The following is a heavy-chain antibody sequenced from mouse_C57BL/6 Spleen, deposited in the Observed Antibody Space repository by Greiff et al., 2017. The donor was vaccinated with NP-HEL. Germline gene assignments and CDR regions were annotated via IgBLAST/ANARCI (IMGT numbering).Heavy chain of an antibody. CDR3: ARERHYYGSSYVEAMDY. V-gene: IGHV1-59*01. Sequence: QVQLQQPGAELVRPGTSVKLSCKASGYTFTSYWMHWVKQRPGQGLEWIGVIDPSDSYTNYNQKFKGKATFTVDTSSSTAYMQLSSLTSEDSAVYYCARERHYYGSSYVEAMDYWGQGASVTVSS. J-gene: IGHJ4*01. CDR1: GYTFTSYW. D-gene: IGHD1-1*01. CDR2: IDPSDSYT.